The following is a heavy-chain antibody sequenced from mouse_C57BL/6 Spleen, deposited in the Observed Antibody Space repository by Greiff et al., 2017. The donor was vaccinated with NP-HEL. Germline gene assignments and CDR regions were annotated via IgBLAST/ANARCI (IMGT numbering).Heavy chain of an antibody. CDR2: ISSGSSTI. D-gene: IGHD5-2*01. CDR3: ARREYPYAMDY. J-gene: IGHJ4*01. V-gene: IGHV5-17*01. CDR1: GFTFSDYG. Sequence: DVMLVESGGGLVKPGGSLKLSCAASGFTFSDYGMHWVRQAPEKGLEWVAYISSGSSTIYYADTVKGRFTISRDNAKNTLFLQMTSLRSEDTAMYYCARREYPYAMDYWGQGTSVTVSS.